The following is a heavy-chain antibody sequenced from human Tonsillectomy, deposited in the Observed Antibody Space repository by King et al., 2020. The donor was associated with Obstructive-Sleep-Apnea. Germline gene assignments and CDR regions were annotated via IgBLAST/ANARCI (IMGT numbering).Heavy chain of an antibody. CDR3: ARDHPTRRCYYTAFDY. D-gene: IGHD3-3*01. V-gene: IGHV3-30*04. CDR1: GFTFSSYA. CDR2: ISYDGSNK. J-gene: IGHJ4*02. Sequence: HVQLVESGGGVVQPGRSLRLSCAASGFTFSSYAMHWVRQAPGKGLEWVAVISYDGSNKYYADSVKGRFTISRDNSKNTLYLQMNSLRAEDTALYYCARDHPTRRCYYTAFDYWGQGTLVPVSS.